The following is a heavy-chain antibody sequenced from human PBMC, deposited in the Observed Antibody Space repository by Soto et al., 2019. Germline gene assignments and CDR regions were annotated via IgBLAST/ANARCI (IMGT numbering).Heavy chain of an antibody. V-gene: IGHV1-3*05. Sequence: QVQLVQSGAEEKQPGASVRVSCKTSGYDFSSYAMHWVRQAPGQRLEWMGWINIGSGRTEYSQNLQDRITITRDTSASTVYMDLSSLKSKDTSVYFCVRDGGDCGYRLTYYYYMGLDVWGQGTTVTVSS. J-gene: IGHJ6*02. CDR2: INIGSGRT. D-gene: IGHD2-21*02. CDR3: VRDGGDCGYRLTYYYYMGLDV. CDR1: GYDFSSYA.